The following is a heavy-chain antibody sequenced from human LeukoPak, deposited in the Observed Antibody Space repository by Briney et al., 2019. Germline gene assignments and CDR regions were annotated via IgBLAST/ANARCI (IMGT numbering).Heavy chain of an antibody. CDR2: IYYSGST. CDR3: ARDRGAVARPFGY. D-gene: IGHD6-19*01. V-gene: IGHV4-39*07. Sequence: SETLSLTCTVSGVSISSSSYYWGWIRQPPGKGLEWIGSIYYSGSTYYNPSLKSRVTISVDTSKNQFSLKLSSVTAADTAVYYCARDRGAVARPFGYWGQGTLVTVSS. J-gene: IGHJ4*02. CDR1: GVSISSSSYY.